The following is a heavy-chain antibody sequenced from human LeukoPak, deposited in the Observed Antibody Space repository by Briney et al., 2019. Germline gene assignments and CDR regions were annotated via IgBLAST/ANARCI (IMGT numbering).Heavy chain of an antibody. CDR1: GFSVSSVY. V-gene: IGHV3-66*04. Sequence: GGSLRLAFAASGFSVSSVYISWGRQAPGRGVEWRSVLDGGGTTFSAHSMEGRFTIRRDNTKNSLYRQMNSLRAEDTAVYYCAGLPAAAGDWFDPWGPGTLVTVSS. CDR2: LDGGGTT. CDR3: AGLPAAAGDWFDP. D-gene: IGHD6-13*01. J-gene: IGHJ5*02.